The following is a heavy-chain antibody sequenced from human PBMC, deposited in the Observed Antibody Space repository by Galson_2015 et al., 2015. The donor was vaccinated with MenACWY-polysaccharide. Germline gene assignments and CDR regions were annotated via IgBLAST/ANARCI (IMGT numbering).Heavy chain of an antibody. V-gene: IGHV4-39*07. CDR2: IYDSGTT. J-gene: IGHJ5*02. D-gene: IGHD3-10*01. Sequence: SETLSLTCSLSGGSISSTSHYWGWVRQPPGKGLEWIGSIYDSGTTYYNPSLKGRVTISIDTSKNQFSLNVTSVTAADTAVYFCARDSHYYGSGSFGWFDPWGQGILVPVSS. CDR3: ARDSHYYGSGSFGWFDP. CDR1: GGSISSTSHY.